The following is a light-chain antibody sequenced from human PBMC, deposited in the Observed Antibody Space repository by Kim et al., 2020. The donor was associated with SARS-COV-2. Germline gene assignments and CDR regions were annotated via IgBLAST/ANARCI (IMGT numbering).Light chain of an antibody. CDR2: RAS. CDR3: QQYLNWPVT. J-gene: IGKJ1*01. CDR1: QQIYTY. V-gene: IGKV3-15*01. Sequence: EIVMTQSPVTLSVSPGERATLSCRASQQIYTYLTWYQQKPGPASKLLISRASTRAPSDPARFSGRWSGTDFNPTIISLQSEGFVVYYCQQYLNWPVTFGQGTKVDIK.